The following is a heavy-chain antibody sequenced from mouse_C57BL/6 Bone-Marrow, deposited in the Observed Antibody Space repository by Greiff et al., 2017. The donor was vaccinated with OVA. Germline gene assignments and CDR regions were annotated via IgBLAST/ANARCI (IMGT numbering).Heavy chain of an antibody. D-gene: IGHD2-1*01. Sequence: QVQLQQSGAELMKPGASVKLSCKATGHTFTGYWIEWVKQRPGHGLEWIGEILPGSGSTNYNEKFKGKATFTADTSSNTAYMQLSSLTTEDSAIYYCARIRVYYGNDYYAMDYWGQGTSVTVSS. CDR3: ARIRVYYGNDYYAMDY. CDR1: GHTFTGYW. CDR2: ILPGSGST. V-gene: IGHV1-9*01. J-gene: IGHJ4*01.